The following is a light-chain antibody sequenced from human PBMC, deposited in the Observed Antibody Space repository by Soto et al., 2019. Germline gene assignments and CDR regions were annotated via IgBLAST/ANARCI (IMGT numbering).Light chain of an antibody. J-gene: IGLJ3*02. V-gene: IGLV8-61*01. CDR1: SGSVSNSYF. CDR2: NTN. Sequence: QTVVTQEPSFSVSPGGTVTLTCTLSSGSVSNSYFPSWYQQTPGQAPRTLIYNTNSLSSGVPDRFSASILGNKAALTITGAQADYESDYYCALFMGGGISLFGGGTQLTVL. CDR3: ALFMGGGISL.